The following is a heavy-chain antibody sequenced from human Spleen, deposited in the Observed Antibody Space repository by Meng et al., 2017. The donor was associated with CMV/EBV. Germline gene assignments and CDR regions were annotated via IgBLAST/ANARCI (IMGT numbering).Heavy chain of an antibody. J-gene: IGHJ6*02. D-gene: IGHD2-15*01. CDR2: IKQDGSEK. CDR1: GFTFSSYW. V-gene: IGHV3-7*01. CDR3: AREDCSGGSCYSGGYYYYGMDV. Sequence: GESLKISCAASGFTFSSYWMSWVRQAPGKGLEWVANIKQDGSEKYYVDSVKGRFTISRDNSKNTLYLQMNSLRAEDTAVYYCAREDCSGGSCYSGGYYYYGMDVWGQGDHGHRLL.